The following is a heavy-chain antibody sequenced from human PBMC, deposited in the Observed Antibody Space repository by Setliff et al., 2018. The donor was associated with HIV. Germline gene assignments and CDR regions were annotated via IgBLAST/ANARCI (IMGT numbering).Heavy chain of an antibody. D-gene: IGHD3-10*01. CDR3: ARETYYGSGSYLPTEYYYYYMDV. CDR1: GGTFSSFA. Sequence: ASVKVSCKASGGTFSSFAISWVRQAPGQGLEWMGGIIPIFGTANYAQKFQGRVTITTDESTTTAYMELRSLRSEDTAVYYCARETYYGSGSYLPTEYYYYYMDVWDKGTTVTVSS. J-gene: IGHJ6*03. CDR2: IIPIFGTA. V-gene: IGHV1-69*05.